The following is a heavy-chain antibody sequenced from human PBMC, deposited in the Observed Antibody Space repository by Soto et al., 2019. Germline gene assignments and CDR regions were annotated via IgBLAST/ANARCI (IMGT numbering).Heavy chain of an antibody. D-gene: IGHD1-26*01. Sequence: QVQLQQWGAGLLKPSETLSLTCAVYGGSFSGYYWSWIRQPPGKGLEWIGEINHSGSTNYYPSLKSRVTISVDTSKNQFSLKLSSVTAADTAVYYCARGEAQGGTYGMDVWGQGTTVTVSS. V-gene: IGHV4-34*01. CDR3: ARGEAQGGTYGMDV. CDR1: GGSFSGYY. CDR2: INHSGST. J-gene: IGHJ6*02.